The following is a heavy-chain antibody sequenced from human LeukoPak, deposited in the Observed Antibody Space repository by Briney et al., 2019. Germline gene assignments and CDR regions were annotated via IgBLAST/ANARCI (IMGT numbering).Heavy chain of an antibody. CDR1: GFTFDDHA. J-gene: IGHJ4*02. V-gene: IGHV3-9*01. CDR2: ISGNSGST. Sequence: PGGSLRLSCAASGFTFDDHAMHWVRQAPGKGLEWVAGISGNSGSTGYADPVKGRFTISRDNAKNYLYLQMNSLRVEDTALYHCAKGSGSWADYWGQGALVTVSS. D-gene: IGHD2-15*01. CDR3: AKGSGSWADY.